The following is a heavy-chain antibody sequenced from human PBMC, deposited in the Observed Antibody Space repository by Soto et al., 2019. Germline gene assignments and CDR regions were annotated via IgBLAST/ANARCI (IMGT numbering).Heavy chain of an antibody. J-gene: IGHJ4*02. CDR1: GFTFSSYG. CDR3: AKGQGL. Sequence: QVQLVESGGGVVQPGRSLRLSCAASGFTFSSYGMHWVRQAPGKGLEWVAVISYDGSNKYYADSVKGRFTISRDNSKNTLYLQMNSLRAEDTAVYYCAKGQGLWGQGTLVTVSS. V-gene: IGHV3-30*18. CDR2: ISYDGSNK.